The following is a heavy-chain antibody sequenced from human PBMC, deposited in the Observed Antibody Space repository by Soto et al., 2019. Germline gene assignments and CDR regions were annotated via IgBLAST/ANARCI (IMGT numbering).Heavy chain of an antibody. V-gene: IGHV3-23*01. Sequence: GGSLRLSCAASGFTFSNYAMSWVRQAPGKGLDWVSGISDSGSSTYYAGSVKGRFTISRDNAKDTLYLQVNSLRAEDSAVYYCARVAAAGRVFYYGVDVWGQGTTVTVSS. CDR3: ARVAAAGRVFYYGVDV. D-gene: IGHD6-13*01. CDR2: ISDSGSST. J-gene: IGHJ6*02. CDR1: GFTFSNYA.